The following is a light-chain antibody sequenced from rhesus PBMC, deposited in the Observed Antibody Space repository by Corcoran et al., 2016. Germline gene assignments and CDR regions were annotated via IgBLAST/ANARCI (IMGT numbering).Light chain of an antibody. CDR3: LQSKNSPLT. Sequence: DIVLTQSPASLAVSPGQRATITCRASESVSVFGINLITWYQKKPGQPPKLLIYQASNKDTGVPTRFSGSGSGTDFTLTIHPVEADDAADYYCLQSKNSPLTFGVGTKVEIK. CDR2: QAS. V-gene: IGKV7-13*01. CDR1: ESVSVFGINL. J-gene: IGKJ4*01.